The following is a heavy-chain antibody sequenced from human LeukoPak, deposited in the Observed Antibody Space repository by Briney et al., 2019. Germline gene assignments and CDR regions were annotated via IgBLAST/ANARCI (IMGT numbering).Heavy chain of an antibody. CDR1: GGTFSSYA. CDR2: IIPIFGTA. Sequence: SVKVSCKASGGTFSSYAISWVRQAPGQGLEWMGGIIPIFGTANYAQKFQGRVTITADESTSTAYMELSSLRSEDTAVYYCARAYHYGSGYHYGMDVWGQGTTVTVSS. CDR3: ARAYHYGSGYHYGMDV. D-gene: IGHD3-10*01. J-gene: IGHJ6*02. V-gene: IGHV1-69*13.